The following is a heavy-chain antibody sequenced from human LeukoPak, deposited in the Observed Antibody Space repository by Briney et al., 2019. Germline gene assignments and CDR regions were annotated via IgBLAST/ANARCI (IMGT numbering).Heavy chain of an antibody. Sequence: PGGSLRLSCAASGFTFGAYTINWVRQAPGKGLEWVSCIFSRSESILYADSVKVRFTISRDNAKNSLYLQMDSLRVEDTAVYYCARDFFHSSDSRPFDYWGQGTLVTVSS. V-gene: IGHV3-21*01. CDR2: IFSRSESI. D-gene: IGHD3-22*01. CDR1: GFTFGAYT. CDR3: ARDFFHSSDSRPFDY. J-gene: IGHJ4*02.